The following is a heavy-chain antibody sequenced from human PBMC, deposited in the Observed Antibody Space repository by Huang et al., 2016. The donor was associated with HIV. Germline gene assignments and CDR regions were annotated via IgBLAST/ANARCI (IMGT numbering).Heavy chain of an antibody. CDR3: ARGGPYYYDSSGYLVSAFDI. D-gene: IGHD3-22*01. J-gene: IGHJ3*02. Sequence: WVAVISYDGSNKYYADSGKGRFTISRDNSKNTLYLKMNSLRAEDTAVYYCARGGPYYYDSSGYLVSAFDIWGQGTMVTVSS. CDR2: ISYDGSNK. V-gene: IGHV3-30-3*01.